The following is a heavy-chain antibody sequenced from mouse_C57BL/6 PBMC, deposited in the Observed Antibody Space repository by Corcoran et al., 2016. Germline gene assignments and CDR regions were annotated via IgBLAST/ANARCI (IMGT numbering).Heavy chain of an antibody. Sequence: QVQLQQSGAELVKPGASVKISCKASGYAFSSYWMNWGKQRPGKGLEWIGQIYPGDGDTNYNGKFRGKATLTADKSSSTAYMQLSSLTSEDSAVYFCARGYFDVWGTGTTVTVSS. CDR1: GYAFSSYW. CDR2: IYPGDGDT. CDR3: ARGYFDV. V-gene: IGHV1-80*01. J-gene: IGHJ1*03.